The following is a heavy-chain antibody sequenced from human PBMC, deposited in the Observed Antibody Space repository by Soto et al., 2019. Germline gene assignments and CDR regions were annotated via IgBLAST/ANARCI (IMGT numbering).Heavy chain of an antibody. D-gene: IGHD1-1*01. CDR2: INAGNGNT. J-gene: IGHJ6*02. CDR3: ARDGVERPYYYYYGMDV. Sequence: QVQLVQSGAEVKKPGASVKVSCKASGYTFTSYAMHWVRQAPGQRLEWMGWINAGNGNTKYSQKFQGRVTITRDTSASTAYMELSSLISEDTAVYYCARDGVERPYYYYYGMDVWGQGTTVTVSS. CDR1: GYTFTSYA. V-gene: IGHV1-3*01.